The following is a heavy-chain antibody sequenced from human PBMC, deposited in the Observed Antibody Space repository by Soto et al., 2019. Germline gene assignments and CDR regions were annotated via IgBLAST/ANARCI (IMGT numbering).Heavy chain of an antibody. V-gene: IGHV1-18*04. D-gene: IGHD2-2*01. CDR1: GYTFTSYG. CDR2: ISAYNGNT. J-gene: IGHJ4*02. CDR3: AIYHLELFRFDY. Sequence: ASVKVSCKASGYTFTSYGISWVRQAPGQGLEWMGWISAYNGNTNYAQQFQGRVTMTTDTSTSTAYMELRSLRSDDTAMYFCAIYHLELFRFDYWGKGTLVT.